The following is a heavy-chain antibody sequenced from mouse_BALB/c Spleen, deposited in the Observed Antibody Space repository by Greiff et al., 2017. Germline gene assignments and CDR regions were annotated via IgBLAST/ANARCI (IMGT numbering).Heavy chain of an antibody. Sequence: DVQLQESGGGLVQPKGSLKLSCAASGFTFNTYAMNWVRQAPGKGLEWVARIRSKSNNYATYYADSVKDRFTISRDDSQSMLYLQMNNLKTEDTAMYYCVRQSITTSVGDAMDYWGQGTSVTVSS. CDR2: IRSKSNNYAT. D-gene: IGHD2-4*01. V-gene: IGHV10-1*02. CDR1: GFTFNTYA. J-gene: IGHJ4*01. CDR3: VRQSITTSVGDAMDY.